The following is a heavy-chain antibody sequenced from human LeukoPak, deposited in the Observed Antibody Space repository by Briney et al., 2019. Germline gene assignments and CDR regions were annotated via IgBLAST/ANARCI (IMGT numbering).Heavy chain of an antibody. D-gene: IGHD3-3*01. V-gene: IGHV1-24*01. CDR2: LDPEDGEA. Sequence: GASVKVSCKVSGYTLTELSMHWVRQAPGKGLEWMGGLDPEDGEAIYAQKFQGRVTMTEDTSTDSAYMELSSLRSEDTAVYYCATVRLRGRVGVVIHDAFDIWGQGTMVTVSS. CDR3: ATVRLRGRVGVVIHDAFDI. J-gene: IGHJ3*02. CDR1: GYTLTELS.